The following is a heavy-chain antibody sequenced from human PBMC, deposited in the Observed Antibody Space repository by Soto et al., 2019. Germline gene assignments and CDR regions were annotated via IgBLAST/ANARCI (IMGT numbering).Heavy chain of an antibody. CDR3: ARLVNGSGSQNDAFDI. V-gene: IGHV4-39*01. CDR2: IYYSGST. D-gene: IGHD3-10*01. CDR1: GGSISSSSYY. Sequence: SETLSLTCTVSGGSISSSSYYWGWIRQPPGKGLEWIGSIYYSGSTYYNPSLKSRVTISVDTSKNQFSLKLSSVTAADTAVYYCARLVNGSGSQNDAFDIWGQGTMVTVSS. J-gene: IGHJ3*02.